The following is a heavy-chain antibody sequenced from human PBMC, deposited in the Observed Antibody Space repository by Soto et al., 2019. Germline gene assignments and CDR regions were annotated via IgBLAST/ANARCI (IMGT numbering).Heavy chain of an antibody. CDR2: MYGGGRT. CDR3: ARDRNYFDY. CDR1: GFTLINNQ. V-gene: IGHV3-53*01. J-gene: IGHJ4*02. Sequence: GGSLRLSCAASGFTLINNQMSWVRQAPGKGLEWVSIMYGGGRTYYADSVKGRFTISRDNSKNTLYLQMNSLRAEDTAVYYCARDRNYFDYWGQGTLVTVSS.